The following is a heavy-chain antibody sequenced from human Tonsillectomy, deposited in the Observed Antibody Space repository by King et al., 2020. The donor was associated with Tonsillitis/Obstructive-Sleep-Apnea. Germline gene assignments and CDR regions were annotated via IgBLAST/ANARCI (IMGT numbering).Heavy chain of an antibody. D-gene: IGHD2/OR15-2a*01. V-gene: IGHV3-9*01. CDR3: AKGVPPEYEGLFDP. CDR1: GFTFDDYA. J-gene: IGHJ5*02. Sequence: VQLVESGGGLVQPGRSLRLSCTASGFTFDDYAMHWVRQGPGKGLEWVSGISWNSQSVRYADSVKGRFTIFRDNAKNSLYLQMNSLRVEDTALYYCAKGVPPEYEGLFDPWGQGTLVTVSS. CDR2: ISWNSQSV.